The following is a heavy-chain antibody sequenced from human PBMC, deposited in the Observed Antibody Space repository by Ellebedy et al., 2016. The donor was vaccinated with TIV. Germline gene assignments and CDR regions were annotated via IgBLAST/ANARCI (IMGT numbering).Heavy chain of an antibody. Sequence: GESLKISXAPSGFPFTSYAMSWVRQAPGKGLEWVSALSGSGGSTYYADSVKVRFTISRDNSKNTLYLQMNSLRAEGTAVYYCARAHGITMIVVVISSCQHWGEGSLVTVSS. V-gene: IGHV3-23*01. D-gene: IGHD3-22*01. CDR2: LSGSGGST. CDR3: ARAHGITMIVVVISSCQH. CDR1: GFPFTSYA. J-gene: IGHJ1*01.